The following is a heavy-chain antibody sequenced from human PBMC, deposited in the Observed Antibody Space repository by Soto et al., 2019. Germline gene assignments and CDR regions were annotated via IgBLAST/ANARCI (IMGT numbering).Heavy chain of an antibody. CDR2: ISTGSSYI. CDR1: GFTFSSYM. D-gene: IGHD2-8*01. Sequence: LRLSCAGSGFTFSSYMMNWVRQAPGKGLEWVASISTGSSYIYYADALKGRFTISRDDAKTSVFLQMNSLRDEDTGVYYCVRDSLMRTSWGQGTQVTVSS. CDR3: VRDSLMRTS. J-gene: IGHJ5*02. V-gene: IGHV3-21*01.